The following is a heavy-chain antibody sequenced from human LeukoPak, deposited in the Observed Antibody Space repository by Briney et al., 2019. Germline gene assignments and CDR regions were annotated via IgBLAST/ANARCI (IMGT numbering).Heavy chain of an antibody. J-gene: IGHJ3*02. D-gene: IGHD4/OR15-4a*01. CDR2: IRYDGSNK. CDR1: GFTFSSYA. V-gene: IGHV3-30*02. Sequence: GGSLRLSCAASGFTFSSYAMHWVRQAPGKGLGWVAFIRYDGSNKYYADSVKGRFTISRDNSKNTLYLQMNSLRAEDTAVYYCAKVSLNMVNDAFDIWGQGTMVSVSS. CDR3: AKVSLNMVNDAFDI.